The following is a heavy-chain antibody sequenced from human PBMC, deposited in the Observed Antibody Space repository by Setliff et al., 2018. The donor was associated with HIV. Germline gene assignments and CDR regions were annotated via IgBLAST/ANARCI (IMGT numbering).Heavy chain of an antibody. CDR3: ARHPIHTYGYGAFDF. Sequence: GESLKISCEGSGYSFSRYWIGWLRQMPGKGLEWMGVIYPGDSSSKYSPSFQGQVTISVDTSISTAYLQWNSLKASDTAIYYCARHPIHTYGYGAFDFWGRGTLVTVSS. CDR1: GYSFSRYW. V-gene: IGHV5-51*01. D-gene: IGHD5-18*01. J-gene: IGHJ4*02. CDR2: IYPGDSSS.